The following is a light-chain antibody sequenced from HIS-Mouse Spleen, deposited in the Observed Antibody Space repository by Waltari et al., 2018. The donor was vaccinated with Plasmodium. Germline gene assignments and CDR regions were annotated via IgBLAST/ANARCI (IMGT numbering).Light chain of an antibody. J-gene: IGKJ1*01. CDR3: QQNYNTWT. CDR1: QRISSY. Sequence: IQMTQSPSTLSASGGDKSTITCRASQRISSYLNWYQQKPGKAPKLLIYAASSLQSGVPSRFSGSGSGTDFTLTISSLQPEDFATYYCQQNYNTWTFGQGTKVEIK. CDR2: AAS. V-gene: IGKV1-39*01.